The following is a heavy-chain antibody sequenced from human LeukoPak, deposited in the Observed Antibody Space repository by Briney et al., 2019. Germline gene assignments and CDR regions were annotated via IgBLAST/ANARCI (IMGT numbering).Heavy chain of an antibody. D-gene: IGHD2-21*02. Sequence: SVKVSCKASGGTFSSYAISWVRQAPGQGLEWMGGIIPIIGTANYAQKFQGRVTITADECTSTAYMELSSLRSEDTAVYYCAREVERIVVVTAYNWFDPWGQGTLVTVSS. CDR2: IIPIIGTA. V-gene: IGHV1-69*13. J-gene: IGHJ5*02. CDR1: GGTFSSYA. CDR3: AREVERIVVVTAYNWFDP.